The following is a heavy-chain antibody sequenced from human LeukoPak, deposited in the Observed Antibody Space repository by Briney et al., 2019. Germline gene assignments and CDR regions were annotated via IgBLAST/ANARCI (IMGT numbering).Heavy chain of an antibody. CDR2: ITTSGST. Sequence: PSETLSLTCTVSGGSISSYYWSWIRQPPGKGLEWIGHITTSGSTNYNPSLKSRVTMSVDTSENQFSLKLSSVTAADTAFYHCARGGDYYGLRGQGTLVTVS. D-gene: IGHD4-17*01. J-gene: IGHJ4*02. CDR3: ARGGDYYGL. CDR1: GGSISSYY. V-gene: IGHV4-4*07.